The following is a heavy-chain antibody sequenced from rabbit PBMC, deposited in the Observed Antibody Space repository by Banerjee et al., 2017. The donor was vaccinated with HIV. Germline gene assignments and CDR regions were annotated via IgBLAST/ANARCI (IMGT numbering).Heavy chain of an antibody. CDR2: IYAGSSGDT. V-gene: IGHV1S45*01. J-gene: IGHJ6*01. CDR1: GFSFRSTYC. D-gene: IGHD8-1*01. CDR3: ARELVVVLMGLGYYGMDL. Sequence: QEQLVESGGGLVKPGASLQLTGTASGFSFRSTYCFCWVRQAPGKGLEWIACIYAGSSGDTYYASWAKGRFTISKTSSTTVTLQMTSLTAADTATYFCARELVVVLMGLGYYGMDLWGQGTLVTVS.